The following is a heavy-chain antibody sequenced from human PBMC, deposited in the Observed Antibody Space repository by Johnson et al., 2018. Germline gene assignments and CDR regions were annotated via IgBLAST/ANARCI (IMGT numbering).Heavy chain of an antibody. V-gene: IGHV1-69*04. CDR2: IIPILGIA. CDR3: ARAVDTAMANHEIYYYYYGMDV. CDR1: GGTFSSYT. D-gene: IGHD5-18*01. J-gene: IGHJ6*02. Sequence: QVQLVQSGAEVKKPGSSVKVSCKASGGTFSSYTISWVRQAPGQGLEWMGRIIPILGIANYAQKFQGRVTITADKSTRTAYMELSSLRTEDTAVYYCARAVDTAMANHEIYYYYYGMDVWGQGTTVTVSS.